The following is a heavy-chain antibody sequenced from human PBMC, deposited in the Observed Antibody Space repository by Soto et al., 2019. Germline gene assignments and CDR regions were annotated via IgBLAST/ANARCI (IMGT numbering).Heavy chain of an antibody. D-gene: IGHD3-10*01. Sequence: GGSLRLSCAASGFTFSSYAMSWVRQAPGKGLAWVSAISGSGGSTYYADSVKGRFTISRDNSKNTLYLQMNSLTADDRAVCSCAKYSGVRGVIITYCFDYCGQGTLVTVSS. J-gene: IGHJ4*02. CDR1: GFTFSSYA. V-gene: IGHV3-23*01. CDR3: AKYSGVRGVIITYCFDY. CDR2: ISGSGGST.